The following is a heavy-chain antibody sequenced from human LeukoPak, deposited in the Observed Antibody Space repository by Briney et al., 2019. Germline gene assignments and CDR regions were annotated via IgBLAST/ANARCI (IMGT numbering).Heavy chain of an antibody. CDR2: ISYDGSNK. J-gene: IGHJ6*02. D-gene: IGHD2-2*01. CDR1: GFTFSSYA. V-gene: IGHV3-30-3*01. CDR3: ARAGGYCSSTSCYDFYYYYGMDV. Sequence: GGSLRLSCAASGFTFSSYAMHWVRQAPGKGLEWVAVISYDGSNKYYADSVKGRFTISRDNSKNTLYLQMNSLRAEDTAVYYCARAGGYCSSTSCYDFYYYYGMDVWGQGTTVTVSS.